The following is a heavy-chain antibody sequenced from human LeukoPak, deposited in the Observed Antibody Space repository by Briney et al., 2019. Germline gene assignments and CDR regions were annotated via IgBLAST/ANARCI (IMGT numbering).Heavy chain of an antibody. CDR3: ATDRNGGKYYDY. Sequence: GGSLKLSCAASGFTFSSYGMHWVRQAPGKGLEWVAVIWYDGSNKYYADSVKGRFTVSRDNAKNTLYLQMNSLRAEDTAVYYCATDRNGGKYYDYWGQGTLVTVSS. D-gene: IGHD1-26*01. CDR1: GFTFSSYG. V-gene: IGHV3-33*03. J-gene: IGHJ4*02. CDR2: IWYDGSNK.